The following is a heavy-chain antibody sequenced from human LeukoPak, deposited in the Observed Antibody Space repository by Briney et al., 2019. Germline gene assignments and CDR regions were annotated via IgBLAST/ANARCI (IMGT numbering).Heavy chain of an antibody. D-gene: IGHD3-22*01. Sequence: PSETLSLTCTVSGGSISSYYWSWIRQPPGKGLEWIGYIYYSGSTNYNPSLKSRVTISVDTSKNQFSLKLSSVTAADTAVYYCARSDYYDRQVIRRFDYWGQGTLVTVSS. V-gene: IGHV4-59*01. CDR1: GGSISSYY. CDR2: IYYSGST. CDR3: ARSDYYDRQVIRRFDY. J-gene: IGHJ4*02.